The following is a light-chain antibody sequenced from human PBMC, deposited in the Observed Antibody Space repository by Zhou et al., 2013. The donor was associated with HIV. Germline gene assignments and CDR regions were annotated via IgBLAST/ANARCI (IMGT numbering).Light chain of an antibody. CDR2: AAS. CDR3: LHHKTYPLT. V-gene: IGKV1D-16*01. J-gene: IGKJ3*01. CDR1: QDISSW. Sequence: DIQMTQSPSSLSASVGDRVTITCRASQDISSWLVWYQQKPEKAPKSLIYAASGLQSGVPSRFSGSGSGTEFTLTISSLQPEDSATYYCLHHKTYPLTFGPGTKVDVK.